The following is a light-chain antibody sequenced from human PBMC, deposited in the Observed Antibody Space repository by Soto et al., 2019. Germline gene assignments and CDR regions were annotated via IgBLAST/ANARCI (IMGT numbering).Light chain of an antibody. Sequence: SALTQPASVSGSPGQSITISCTGTSRDVGGYYYVSWYQHHPGKAPKLMIFDVSNRPSGVSNRFSGSKSGNTDSLTISGLQPEVEAEYYCSSYTTSNARQIVFGTGTKVTVL. CDR3: SSYTTSNARQIV. J-gene: IGLJ1*01. CDR1: SRDVGGYYY. CDR2: DVS. V-gene: IGLV2-14*03.